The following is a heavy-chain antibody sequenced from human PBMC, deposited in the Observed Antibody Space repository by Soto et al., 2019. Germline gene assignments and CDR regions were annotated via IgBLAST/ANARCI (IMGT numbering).Heavy chain of an antibody. J-gene: IGHJ3*02. D-gene: IGHD3-16*02. CDR1: GFTFSSYS. Sequence: GGSLRLSCAASGFTFSSYSMNWVRRAPGKGLEWVSSISSSNSYIYYADSVKGRFTISRDNAKNSLYLQMNSLRAEDTAVYYCARDGDYVWGSYRWSDAFDIWGQGTMVTVSS. CDR2: ISSSNSYI. V-gene: IGHV3-21*01. CDR3: ARDGDYVWGSYRWSDAFDI.